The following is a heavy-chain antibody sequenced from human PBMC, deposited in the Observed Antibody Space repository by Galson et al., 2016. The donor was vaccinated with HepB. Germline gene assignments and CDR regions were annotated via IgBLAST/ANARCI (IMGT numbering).Heavy chain of an antibody. CDR2: ISSSSFTI. V-gene: IGHV3-48*02. CDR1: GFDFSISS. CDR3: EKSKYNCNYPYFDY. J-gene: IGHJ4*02. Sequence: SLRLSCAASGFDFSISSMNWVRQTPGMGLEWASYISSSSFTISYADSVKGRFTISRDNANNSLYLQMNSLRDEDTGVNYCEKSKYNCNYPYFDYWGQGILVTVSS. D-gene: IGHD1-7*01.